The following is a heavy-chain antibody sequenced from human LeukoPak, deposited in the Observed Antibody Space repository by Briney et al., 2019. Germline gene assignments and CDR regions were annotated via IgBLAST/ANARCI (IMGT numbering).Heavy chain of an antibody. V-gene: IGHV3-30-3*01. CDR3: ARAFGLRYSSVTELY. J-gene: IGHJ4*02. CDR2: ISYDGSNK. CDR1: GFTFSSYA. D-gene: IGHD3-9*01. Sequence: PGRSLRLSCAASGFTFSSYAMPWVRQAPGKGLEWVAVISYDGSNKYYADSVKGRFTISRDNSKNTLYLQMNSLRAEDTAVYSCARAFGLRYSSVTELYWGQGTLVTVSS.